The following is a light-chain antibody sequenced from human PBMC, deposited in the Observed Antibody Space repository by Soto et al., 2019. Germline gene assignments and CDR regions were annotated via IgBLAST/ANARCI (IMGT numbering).Light chain of an antibody. V-gene: IGKV3-20*01. CDR1: QNLGTLY. J-gene: IGKJ1*01. CDR3: QQYGTSPWT. Sequence: EIVMTQSPATLSVSAGERATLSCRASQNLGTLYLAWFQQKSGQAPRLLIYSASRRATGIPARFSGSGSGTDFTLTISRLEPEDFAVYHCQQYGTSPWTFGQGTKVDI. CDR2: SAS.